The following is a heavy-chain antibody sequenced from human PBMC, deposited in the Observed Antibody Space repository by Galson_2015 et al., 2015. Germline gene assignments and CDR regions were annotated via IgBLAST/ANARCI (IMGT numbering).Heavy chain of an antibody. Sequence: SLRLSCAASGFTFSSYGMHWVRQAPGKGLEWVAVISYDGSNKYYADSVKGRFTIPRDNSKNTLYLQMNSLRAEDTAVYYCAKERVAYCGGDCYTPFDYWGQGTLVTVSS. CDR3: AKERVAYCGGDCYTPFDY. J-gene: IGHJ4*02. CDR1: GFTFSSYG. V-gene: IGHV3-30*18. CDR2: ISYDGSNK. D-gene: IGHD2-21*02.